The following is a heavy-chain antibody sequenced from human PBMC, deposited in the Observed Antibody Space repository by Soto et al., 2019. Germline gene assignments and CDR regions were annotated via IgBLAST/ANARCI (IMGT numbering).Heavy chain of an antibody. CDR3: ARGGDTAMVLGRGFDYYYYGMDV. CDR2: IWYDGSNK. CDR1: GFTFSSYG. D-gene: IGHD5-18*01. J-gene: IGHJ6*02. Sequence: QVQLVESGGGVVQPGRSLRLSCAASGFTFSSYGMHWVRQAPGKGREWVAVIWYDGSNKYYADSVKGRFTISRDNSKNTLYLQMNSLRAEDTAVYYCARGGDTAMVLGRGFDYYYYGMDVWGQGTTVTVSS. V-gene: IGHV3-33*01.